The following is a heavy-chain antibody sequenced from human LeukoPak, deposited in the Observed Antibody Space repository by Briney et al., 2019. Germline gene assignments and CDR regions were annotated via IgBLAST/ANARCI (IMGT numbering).Heavy chain of an antibody. CDR1: GFTFSTYA. Sequence: GESLTLSCGVSGFTFSTYAMHWIRQTPDKELEWLADISSDESSEKYPASVKGRFTVSSDYSKNIPVLRMYDLTPDDTAVYCCPKGLDISTWYGSWFGPWGQGTLVTVSS. CDR3: PKGLDISTWYGSWFGP. V-gene: IGHV3-30-3*01. J-gene: IGHJ5*02. CDR2: ISSDESSE. D-gene: IGHD3-3*02.